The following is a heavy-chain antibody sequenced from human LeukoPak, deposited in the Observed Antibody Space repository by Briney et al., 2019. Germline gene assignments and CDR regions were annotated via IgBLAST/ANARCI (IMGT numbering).Heavy chain of an antibody. J-gene: IGHJ4*02. Sequence: GGSLRLSCAASGFTFSNYGMHWVRQAPGKGLEWVAFIRYDGSNKDYAESVKGRFTTSRDNTKNTLYLQVNTLRPEDTAVYYCAKGWDYYVDYWGQGTLVTVSS. CDR2: IRYDGSNK. D-gene: IGHD1-26*01. CDR1: GFTFSNYG. V-gene: IGHV3-30*02. CDR3: AKGWDYYVDY.